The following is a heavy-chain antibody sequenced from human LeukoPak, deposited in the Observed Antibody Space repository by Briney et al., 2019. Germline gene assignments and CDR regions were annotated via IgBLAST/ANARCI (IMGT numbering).Heavy chain of an antibody. CDR3: VRGGPIDY. D-gene: IGHD2-15*01. CDR1: GFTFSSYA. CDR2: ISYDGSNK. Sequence: GGSLRLSCAASGFTFSSYAMHWVRQAPGKGLEWVAVISYDGSNKYYADSMKGRFTISRDNAKNTLYLQMNSLRAEDTAVYYCVRGGPIDYWGQGALVTVSS. V-gene: IGHV3-30-3*01. J-gene: IGHJ4*02.